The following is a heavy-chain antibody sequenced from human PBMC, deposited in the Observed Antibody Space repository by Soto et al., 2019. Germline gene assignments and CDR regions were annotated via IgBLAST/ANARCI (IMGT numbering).Heavy chain of an antibody. CDR3: AREYNKSGYRRLDP. D-gene: IGHD3-22*01. Sequence: QVQLQETGPGLVKPSETLSLTCTVYGGSISSGDYYWSWIRQSPGKGLEWIGYSHHSGSTYYNPSLKTRATMSVDSSRNQFSLKLTSVTAADTAVYYCAREYNKSGYRRLDPWGQGTLVTVSS. CDR1: GGSISSGDYY. J-gene: IGHJ5*02. CDR2: SHHSGST. V-gene: IGHV4-30-4*01.